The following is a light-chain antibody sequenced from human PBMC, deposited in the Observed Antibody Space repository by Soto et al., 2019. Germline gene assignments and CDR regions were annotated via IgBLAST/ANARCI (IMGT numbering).Light chain of an antibody. Sequence: EIVLTQSPATLSLSPGERATLSCRASQGVSSYLAWYQQKPGQAPRLLIYDASNRATGIPARFSGSGSGTDFTLTISSLEPEDFAGYYGQQRSNWPLITFDQGTRLEIK. CDR1: QGVSSY. V-gene: IGKV3-11*01. CDR3: QQRSNWPLIT. J-gene: IGKJ5*01. CDR2: DAS.